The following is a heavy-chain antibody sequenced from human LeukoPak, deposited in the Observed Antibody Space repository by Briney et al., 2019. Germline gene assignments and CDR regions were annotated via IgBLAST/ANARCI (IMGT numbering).Heavy chain of an antibody. V-gene: IGHV4-59*01. Sequence: SETLSLTCTVSGGSISSYYWSWIRQPPGKGLERIGYIYYSGSTNYNPSLKSRVTISVDTSKNQFSLKLSSVTAADTAVYYCASAAGQPVGIWFDPWGQGTLVTVSS. CDR2: IYYSGST. J-gene: IGHJ5*02. D-gene: IGHD6-13*01. CDR1: GGSISSYY. CDR3: ASAAGQPVGIWFDP.